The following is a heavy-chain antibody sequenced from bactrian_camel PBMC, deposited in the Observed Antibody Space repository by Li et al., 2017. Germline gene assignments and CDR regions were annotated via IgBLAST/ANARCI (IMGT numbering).Heavy chain of an antibody. D-gene: IGHD6*01. CDR3: AAKCAMVSGRPTGACTY. Sequence: HVQLVESGGGSVQAGGSLTLSCTASGADYSCMGWFRQAPGKDREGVANIRGGIRRYADSIQGRFTISQDSAKNILYLQMRSLKPEDTAMYSCAAKCAMVSGRPTGACTYWGQGTQVTVS. J-gene: IGHJ4*01. V-gene: IGHV3S26*01. CDR1: GADYSC. CDR2: IRGGIR.